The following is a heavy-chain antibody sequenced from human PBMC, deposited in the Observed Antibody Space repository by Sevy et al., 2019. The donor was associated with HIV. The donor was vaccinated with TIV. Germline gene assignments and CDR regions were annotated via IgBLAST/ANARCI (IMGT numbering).Heavy chain of an antibody. CDR1: GYRFSNNW. V-gene: IGHV5-51*01. Sequence: GESLKISCQGSGYRFSNNWVAWVRQKPGKGLEWMGMIYPGNSDTRYSPSFEGQVIISADKSISTAYVQWRSLKASDTAMYYSASGAHLPLDGFNFWGQGTMVTVSS. D-gene: IGHD1-26*01. CDR3: ASGAHLPLDGFNF. J-gene: IGHJ3*01. CDR2: IYPGNSDT.